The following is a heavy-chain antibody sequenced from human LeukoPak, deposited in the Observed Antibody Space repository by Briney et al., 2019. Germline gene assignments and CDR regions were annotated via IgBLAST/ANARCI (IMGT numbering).Heavy chain of an antibody. CDR3: ARVYGITMVRGVSDY. CDR1: GGPISSSSYY. Sequence: PSETLSLTCTVSGGPISSSSYYWGWIRQPPGKGLEWIGSIYYSGSTYYNPSLKSRVTISVDTSKNQFSLKLSSVTAADTAVYYCARVYGITMVRGVSDYWGQGTLVTVSS. CDR2: IYYSGST. D-gene: IGHD3-10*01. J-gene: IGHJ4*02. V-gene: IGHV4-39*01.